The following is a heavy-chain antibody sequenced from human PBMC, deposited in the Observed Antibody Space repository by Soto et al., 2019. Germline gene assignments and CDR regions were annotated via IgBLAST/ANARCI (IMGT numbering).Heavy chain of an antibody. V-gene: IGHV3-21*01. CDR2: ISSSSTYI. CDR1: GFTFSSYS. Sequence: EVQLVESGGGLVKPGGSLRLSCAASGFTFSSYSMNWVRQAPGKGLEWVSSISSSSTYIYYADSVKGRFTISRDNAKNSLYLQMNSLRAEDTAVYYCARAADYDSSGYYVDSFDMRGQGTMVTVSS. D-gene: IGHD3-22*01. J-gene: IGHJ3*02. CDR3: ARAADYDSSGYYVDSFDM.